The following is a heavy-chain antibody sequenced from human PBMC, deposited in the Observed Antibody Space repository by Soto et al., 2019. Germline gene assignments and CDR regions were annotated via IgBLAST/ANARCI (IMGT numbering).Heavy chain of an antibody. CDR2: INHSGST. D-gene: IGHD2-8*02. CDR1: GGSFSGYY. J-gene: IGHJ4*02. CDR3: ARDKITGLFDY. Sequence: QVQLQQWGAGLLKPSETLSLTCAVYGGSFSGYYWTWIRQPPGTGLEWIGEINHSGSTNYSPSLKSRVTITVDTSEHQFSLKLTSVTAADTAVYYCARDKITGLFDYWGQGTLVTVSS. V-gene: IGHV4-34*01.